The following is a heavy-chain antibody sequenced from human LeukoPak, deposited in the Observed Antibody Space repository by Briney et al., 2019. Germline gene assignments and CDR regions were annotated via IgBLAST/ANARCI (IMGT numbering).Heavy chain of an antibody. D-gene: IGHD1-26*01. CDR1: GFTFDDYA. CDR2: ISWNSGSI. V-gene: IGHV3-9*01. J-gene: IGHJ3*02. Sequence: GRSLRLSCAASGFTFDDYAMHWVRQAPGKGLEWVSGISWNSGSIGYADSVKGRFTISRDNAKNSLYLQMNSLRAEDTALYYCAKGYSGSYPDAFDIWGQGTMVTVSS. CDR3: AKGYSGSYPDAFDI.